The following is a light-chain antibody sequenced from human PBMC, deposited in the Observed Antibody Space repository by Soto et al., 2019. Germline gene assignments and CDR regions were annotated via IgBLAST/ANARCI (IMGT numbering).Light chain of an antibody. CDR2: GAS. Sequence: EIVLTQSPGTLSLSPGDRATLSCRASQSVSDNYLAWYKQRPGQAPSLLIYGASVRATGVADRFSGSGSGTDCTLTVSRLAPADFAVYYCQLYGTSPPLTFGPGTRVDIK. CDR1: QSVSDNY. CDR3: QLYGTSPPLT. J-gene: IGKJ3*01. V-gene: IGKV3-20*01.